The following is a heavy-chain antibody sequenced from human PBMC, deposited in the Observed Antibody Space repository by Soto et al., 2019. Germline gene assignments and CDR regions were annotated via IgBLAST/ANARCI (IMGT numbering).Heavy chain of an antibody. V-gene: IGHV3-48*02. D-gene: IGHD6-6*01. Sequence: GGSLRLSCAASGFTFSSYSMNWVRQAPGKGLEWVSYISSSSSTIYYADSVKGRFTISRDNAKNSLYLQMNSLRDEETAVYYCAGGERQSSIPQTIAARPNWFDPWGQGTLVTVSS. CDR1: GFTFSSYS. J-gene: IGHJ5*02. CDR2: ISSSSSTI. CDR3: AGGERQSSIPQTIAARPNWFDP.